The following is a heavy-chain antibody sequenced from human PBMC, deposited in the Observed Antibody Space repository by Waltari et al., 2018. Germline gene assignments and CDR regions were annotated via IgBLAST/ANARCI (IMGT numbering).Heavy chain of an antibody. CDR3: ARSFKWELPKVDY. V-gene: IGHV4-38-2*01. CDR2: IYHSGST. D-gene: IGHD1-26*01. J-gene: IGHJ4*02. CDR1: GYSISSGYY. Sequence: QVQLQESGPGLVKPSETLSLTCAVSGYSISSGYYWGWIRQPPGKGLEWIGSIYHSGSTYYNPSLKSRVTISVDTSKNQFSLKLSSVTAADTAVYYCARSFKWELPKVDYWGQGTLVTVSS.